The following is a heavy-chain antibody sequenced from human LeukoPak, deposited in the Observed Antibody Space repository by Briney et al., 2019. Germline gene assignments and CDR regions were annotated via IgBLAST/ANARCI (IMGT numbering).Heavy chain of an antibody. D-gene: IGHD3-22*01. CDR1: GYTFTSYG. J-gene: IGHJ5*02. Sequence: ASVKVSCKASGYTFTSYGISWVRQAPGQGLEWMGWISAYNGNTNYAQKLQGRVTMTTDTSTSTAYMGLRSLRSDDTAVYYCARGGLGYYDPLYRFDPWGQGTLVTVSS. CDR3: ARGGLGYYDPLYRFDP. CDR2: ISAYNGNT. V-gene: IGHV1-18*01.